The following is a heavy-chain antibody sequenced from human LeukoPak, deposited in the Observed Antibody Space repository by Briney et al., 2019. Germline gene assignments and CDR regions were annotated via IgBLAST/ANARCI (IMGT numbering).Heavy chain of an antibody. J-gene: IGHJ5*02. V-gene: IGHV1-69*13. Sequence: ASVKVSCKVSGYTLTELSMHWVRQAPGKGLEWMGGIIPIFGTANYAQKFQGRVTITADESTSTAYMELSSLRSEDTAVYYCARDGAYYYDSSEILNWFDPWGQGTLVTVSS. CDR2: IIPIFGTA. CDR1: GYTLTELS. D-gene: IGHD3-22*01. CDR3: ARDGAYYYDSSEILNWFDP.